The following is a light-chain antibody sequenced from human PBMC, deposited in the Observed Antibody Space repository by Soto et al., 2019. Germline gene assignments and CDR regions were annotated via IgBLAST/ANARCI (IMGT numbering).Light chain of an antibody. CDR2: EVT. Sequence: QAVVTQPASVSGSPGQSITISCTGTSSDVGGYNYVSWYQQHPGQVPKLTIYEVTNRPSGVSSRFSGSKSGNTASLTISGLQAEEEADYYCSSYTNSDTWVFGGGTKLTVL. J-gene: IGLJ3*02. V-gene: IGLV2-14*01. CDR3: SSYTNSDTWV. CDR1: SSDVGGYNY.